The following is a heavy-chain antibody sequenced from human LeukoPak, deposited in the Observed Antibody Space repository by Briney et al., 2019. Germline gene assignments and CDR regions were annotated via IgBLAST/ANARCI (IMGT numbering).Heavy chain of an antibody. V-gene: IGHV4-34*01. CDR2: INHSGST. CDR3: ARGQGDYGGNSYYYYMDV. J-gene: IGHJ6*03. Sequence: PSETLSLTCAVYGGSFSGYYWSWPRQPPGKGLEWIGEINHSGSTNYNPSLKSRVTISVDTSKNQFSLKLSSVTAADTAVYYCARGQGDYGGNSYYYYMDVWGKGTTVTVSS. CDR1: GGSFSGYY. D-gene: IGHD4-23*01.